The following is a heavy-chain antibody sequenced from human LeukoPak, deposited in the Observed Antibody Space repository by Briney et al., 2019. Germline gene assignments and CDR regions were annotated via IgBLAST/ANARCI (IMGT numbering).Heavy chain of an antibody. V-gene: IGHV3-7*01. Sequence: GGSLRLSCAASGFTFSSYWMSWVRQAPGKGLEWVANIKQDGSEKYYVDSVKGRFTISRDNAKNSLYLQMNSLRAEDTAVYYCARVSKVIAARRSPSLDYGGRGPRVTVSS. D-gene: IGHD6-6*01. CDR3: ARVSKVIAARRSPSLDY. CDR2: IKQDGSEK. CDR1: GFTFSSYW. J-gene: IGHJ4*02.